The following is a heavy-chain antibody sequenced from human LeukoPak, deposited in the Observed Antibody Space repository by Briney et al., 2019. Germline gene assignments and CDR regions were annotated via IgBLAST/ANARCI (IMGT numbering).Heavy chain of an antibody. CDR1: GYTFTGYY. D-gene: IGHD3-10*01. CDR3: ARGSSRSFDI. CDR2: INPNSGGT. V-gene: IGHV1-2*02. Sequence: ASVKVSCKASGYTFTGYYMHWVRQAPGQGLEWMGWINPNSGGTNYAQKFQGRVTMTRSTSINTAYMELSSLRSEDTAVYYCARGSSRSFDIWGLGTMVTVSS. J-gene: IGHJ3*02.